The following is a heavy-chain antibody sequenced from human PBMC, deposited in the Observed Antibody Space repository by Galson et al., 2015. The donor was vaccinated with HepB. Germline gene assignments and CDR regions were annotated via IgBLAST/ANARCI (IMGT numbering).Heavy chain of an antibody. CDR2: ST. Sequence: STNYNPSLKSRVTISVDTSKNQFSLKLSSVTAADTAVYYCARITDGGWYVHPFDYWGQGTLVTVSS. J-gene: IGHJ4*02. CDR3: ARITDGGWYVHPFDY. D-gene: IGHD6-19*01. V-gene: IGHV4-59*01.